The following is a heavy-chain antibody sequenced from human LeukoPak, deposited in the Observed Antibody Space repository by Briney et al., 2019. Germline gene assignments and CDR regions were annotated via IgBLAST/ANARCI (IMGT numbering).Heavy chain of an antibody. Sequence: SVKVSCKASGGTFSSYAISWVRQAPGQGLEWMGGIIPIFGTANYAQKFQGRVTITADKSTSTAYMELSSLRSEDTAVYYCAGGVHCSGGSCIVRYWGQGTLVTVSS. CDR1: GGTFSSYA. CDR2: IIPIFGTA. J-gene: IGHJ4*02. D-gene: IGHD2-15*01. CDR3: AGGVHCSGGSCIVRY. V-gene: IGHV1-69*06.